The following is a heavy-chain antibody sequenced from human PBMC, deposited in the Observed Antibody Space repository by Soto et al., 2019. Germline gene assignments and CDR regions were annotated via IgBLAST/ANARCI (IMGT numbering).Heavy chain of an antibody. D-gene: IGHD2-15*01. V-gene: IGHV3-30*18. J-gene: IGHJ4*02. CDR2: ISYDGGSK. Sequence: QVQLVESGGGVVQPGRSLRLSCAASGLTFTTYGMHWVRQAPGKGLEWVAFISYDGGSKYHSDSVRGRFTISRDTSKNTLYLQMNSLRPEDTAVYYCAKDFGRLLAATPDSWGQGTLVTVSS. CDR1: GLTFTTYG. CDR3: AKDFGRLLAATPDS.